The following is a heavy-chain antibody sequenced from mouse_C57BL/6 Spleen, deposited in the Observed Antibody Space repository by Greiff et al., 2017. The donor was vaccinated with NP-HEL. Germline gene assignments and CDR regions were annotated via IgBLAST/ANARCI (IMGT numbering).Heavy chain of an antibody. CDR2: IWRDGRT. V-gene: IGHV2-6*03. Sequence: VKLVESGPGLVAPSQSLSITCTVSGFSLTSYGVHWVRQPPGKGLEWLVVIWRDGRTTYNSALKSKLSISKDNSKSQVFLKMNSLQTDDTAMYYCARRGLLDAMDYWGQGTSVTVSS. J-gene: IGHJ4*01. CDR1: GFSLTSYG. D-gene: IGHD2-3*01. CDR3: ARRGLLDAMDY.